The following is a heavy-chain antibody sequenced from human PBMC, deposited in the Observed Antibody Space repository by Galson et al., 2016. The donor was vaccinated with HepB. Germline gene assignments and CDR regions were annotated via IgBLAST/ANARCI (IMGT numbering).Heavy chain of an antibody. CDR2: FSGYDSSA. Sequence: SLRLSCAASGFSVYVMSWVRQAPGKGLEWVATFSGYDSSAFYTDSVKGRFTIARDSSKKTLFLQMNSLRVDDTARYYCAKYLHPEIARSSSDFWRGLARRQSAGDSDMDVWGQGTTVIVSS. D-gene: IGHD3-3*01. V-gene: IGHV3-23*01. CDR1: GFSVYV. CDR3: AKYLHPEIARSSSDFWRGLARRQSAGDSDMDV. J-gene: IGHJ6*02.